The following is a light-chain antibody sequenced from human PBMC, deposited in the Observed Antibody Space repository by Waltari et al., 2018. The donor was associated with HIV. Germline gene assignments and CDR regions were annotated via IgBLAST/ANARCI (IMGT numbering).Light chain of an antibody. V-gene: IGLV1-51*01. Sequence: QSVLTQPPSVSAAPGQKVTISCSGSTSNIGNDYVSWYQHVPGAAPRLRIYDNNKRPSGIPDRFSGSRSGTSATLGITGLQTGDEAHYYCGTWDRSLSAAVFGGGTKLTVL. CDR3: GTWDRSLSAAV. CDR1: TSNIGNDY. CDR2: DNN. J-gene: IGLJ3*02.